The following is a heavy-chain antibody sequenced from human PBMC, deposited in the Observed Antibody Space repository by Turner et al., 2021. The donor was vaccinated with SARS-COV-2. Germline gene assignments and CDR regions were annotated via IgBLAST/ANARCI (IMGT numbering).Heavy chain of an antibody. V-gene: IGHV3-48*01. CDR1: GFTFSSYS. D-gene: IGHD6-19*01. CDR2: ISSSSSTI. CDR3: ARDLGSIAVAN. Sequence: EVQLVESGGGLVQPGGSLRLSCAASGFTFSSYSMNWVRQAPGKGLEWVSYISSSSSTICYANTVKGRFTISRDNAKSSLYLQMNSLRAEDTAVYYCARDLGSIAVANWGQGTLVTVSS. J-gene: IGHJ4*02.